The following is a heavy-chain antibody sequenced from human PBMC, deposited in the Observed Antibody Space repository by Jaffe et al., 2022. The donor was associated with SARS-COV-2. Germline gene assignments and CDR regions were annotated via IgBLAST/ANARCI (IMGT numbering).Heavy chain of an antibody. CDR2: IYYSGST. Sequence: QLQLQESGPGLVKPSETLSLTCTVSGGSISSSSYYWGWIRQPPGKGLEWIGSIYYSGSTYYNPSLKSRVTISVDTSKNQFSLKLSSVTAADTAVYYCARRREYYGSGSYGAFDYWGQGTLVTVSS. CDR3: ARRREYYGSGSYGAFDY. CDR1: GGSISSSSYY. J-gene: IGHJ4*02. V-gene: IGHV4-39*01. D-gene: IGHD3-10*01.